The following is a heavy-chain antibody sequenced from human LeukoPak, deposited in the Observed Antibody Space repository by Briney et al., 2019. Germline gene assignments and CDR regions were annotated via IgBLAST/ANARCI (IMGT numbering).Heavy chain of an antibody. CDR1: GFTFSSYW. J-gene: IGHJ4*02. Sequence: GGSLRLSCAASGFTFSSYWMSWVRQAPGKGLEWVANIKQDGSEKYYVDSVKGRFTVSRDNAKTSLYLQMNSPRAEDTAIYYCTTSDCEYWGQGTLVTVSS. CDR2: IKQDGSEK. CDR3: TTSDCEY. V-gene: IGHV3-7*03.